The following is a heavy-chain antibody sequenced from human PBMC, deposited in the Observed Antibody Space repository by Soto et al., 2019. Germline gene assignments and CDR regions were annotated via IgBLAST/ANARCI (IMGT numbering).Heavy chain of an antibody. CDR3: ARGNHRRLQMWYFDL. J-gene: IGHJ2*01. CDR2: IIPIFGTV. V-gene: IGHV1-69*12. Sequence: QVQLVQSGAEVKKPGSSVKVSCKASGGTFSNYPISWVRQAPGQGLEWMGGIIPIFGTVTYAQEFQGKVTITADESTRTAYMELSSLRSEDTAAYYCARGNHRRLQMWYFDLWGRGTLVTVSS. CDR1: GGTFSNYP. D-gene: IGHD5-12*01.